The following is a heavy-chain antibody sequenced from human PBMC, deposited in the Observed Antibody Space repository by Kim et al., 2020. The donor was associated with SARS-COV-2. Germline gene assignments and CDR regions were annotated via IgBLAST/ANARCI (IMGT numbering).Heavy chain of an antibody. J-gene: IGHJ4*02. CDR2: IWYDGSNK. CDR3: ARASSSTVNLVDY. D-gene: IGHD4-17*01. Sequence: GGSLRLSCAASGFTFSSYGMHWVRQAPGKGLEWVAVIWYDGSNKYYADSVKGRFTISRDNSKNTLYLQMNSLRAEDTAVYYCARASSSTVNLVDYWGQGTLVTVSS. CDR1: GFTFSSYG. V-gene: IGHV3-33*01.